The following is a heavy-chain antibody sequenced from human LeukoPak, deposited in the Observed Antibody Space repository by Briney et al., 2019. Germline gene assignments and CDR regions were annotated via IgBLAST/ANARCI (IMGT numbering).Heavy chain of an antibody. J-gene: IGHJ5*02. Sequence: GGSLRLSCAASGFTVSSNYMSWVRQAPGKGLEWVSVIYSGGSTYYADSVKGRFTISRDNSKNTLYLQMNSLRAEDTAVYYCARRGYSYGSNWFDPWGQGTLVTVSS. CDR1: GFTVSSNY. V-gene: IGHV3-53*01. D-gene: IGHD5-18*01. CDR3: ARRGYSYGSNWFDP. CDR2: IYSGGST.